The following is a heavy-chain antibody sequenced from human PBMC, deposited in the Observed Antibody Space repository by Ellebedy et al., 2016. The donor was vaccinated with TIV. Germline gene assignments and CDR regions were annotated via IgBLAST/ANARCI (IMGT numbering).Heavy chain of an antibody. CDR2: ISASGERT. CDR1: GFTFSSYA. J-gene: IGHJ4*02. CDR3: AKEAYYYDSSGSPD. D-gene: IGHD3-22*01. Sequence: GESLKISCAASGFTFSSYAMSWVRQTPGTGLEWVSAISASGERTYYIDSVMGRFTISRDNSKNTVYLQMNSLRAEDTAVYYWAKEAYYYDSSGSPDWGQGTLVTVSS. V-gene: IGHV3-23*01.